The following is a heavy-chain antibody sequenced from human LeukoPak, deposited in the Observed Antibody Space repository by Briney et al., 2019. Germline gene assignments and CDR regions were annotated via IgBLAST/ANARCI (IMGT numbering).Heavy chain of an antibody. CDR1: GGSISSSSYY. CDR2: IYYSGST. D-gene: IGHD3-22*01. Sequence: SETLSLTCTVSGGSISSSSYYWGWIRQPPGKGLEWIGSIYYSGSTYYNPSLKNRVTISVDTSKNQFSLKLSSVTAADTAVYYCARNYYDSSGHDYWGQGTLVTVSS. J-gene: IGHJ4*02. V-gene: IGHV4-39*01. CDR3: ARNYYDSSGHDY.